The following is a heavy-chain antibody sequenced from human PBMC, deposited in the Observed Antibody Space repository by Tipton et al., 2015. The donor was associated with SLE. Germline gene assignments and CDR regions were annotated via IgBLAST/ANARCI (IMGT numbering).Heavy chain of an antibody. CDR2: IYYSGSP. CDR1: GGSINGHY. Sequence: TLSLTCTISGGSINGHYWSWFRQPPGKELEWIGYIYYSGSPTCNSSLKSRVTISTDTSKNQFSLKTNAVTAADTAVYYCARDETSRWYFSWGRGTLVTVSS. V-gene: IGHV4-59*11. J-gene: IGHJ5*02. CDR3: ARDETSRWYFS. D-gene: IGHD6-13*01.